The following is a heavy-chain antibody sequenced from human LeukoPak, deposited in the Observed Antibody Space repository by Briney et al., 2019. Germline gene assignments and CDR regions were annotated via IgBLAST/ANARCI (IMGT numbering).Heavy chain of an antibody. J-gene: IGHJ4*02. Sequence: ASVKVSCKAFGGSFSSEAISWVRQAPGQGLEWMGGIIPIFGTANYAQKFQGRVTITTDESTSTAYMEVSSLRSEDTAVYYCARSLWIGELFHSLYYFDYWGQGTLVTVSS. CDR3: ARSLWIGELFHSLYYFDY. CDR2: IIPIFGTA. V-gene: IGHV1-69*05. CDR1: GGSFSSEA. D-gene: IGHD3-10*01.